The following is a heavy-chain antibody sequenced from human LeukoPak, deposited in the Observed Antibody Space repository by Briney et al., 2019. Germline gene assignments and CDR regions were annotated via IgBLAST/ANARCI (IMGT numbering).Heavy chain of an antibody. CDR1: GFTFSSYG. Sequence: GGSLRLSCAASGFTFSSYGMHWVRQAPGKGLEWVAVISCDGSNKYYADSVKGRFTISRDNSKNTLYLQMNSLRAEDTAVYYCAKDSEGYWGQGTLVTVSS. D-gene: IGHD1-14*01. CDR2: ISCDGSNK. CDR3: AKDSEGY. V-gene: IGHV3-30*18. J-gene: IGHJ4*02.